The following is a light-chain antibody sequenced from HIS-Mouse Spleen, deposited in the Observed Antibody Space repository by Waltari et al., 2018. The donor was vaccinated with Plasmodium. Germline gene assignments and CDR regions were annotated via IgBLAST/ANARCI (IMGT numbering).Light chain of an antibody. CDR2: GAS. Sequence: EIVMTQSPATLSVSPGERATLSCRASQSVSSNLAWYQQKPGQASRLLIYGASTRATGIPARFSGSGSGTEFTLTISSLQSEDFAVYYCQQYNSWSFTFGPGTKVDIK. J-gene: IGKJ3*01. V-gene: IGKV3-15*01. CDR1: QSVSSN. CDR3: QQYNSWSFT.